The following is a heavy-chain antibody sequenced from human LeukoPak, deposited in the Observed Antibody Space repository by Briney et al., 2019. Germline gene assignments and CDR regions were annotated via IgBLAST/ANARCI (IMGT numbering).Heavy chain of an antibody. CDR2: ISAYNGNT. J-gene: IGHJ4*02. CDR1: GYTFTSYG. Sequence: ASVKVSCKASGYTFTSYGISWVRQAPGQGLEWMGWISAYNGNTNYAQKLQGRVTMTTDTSTSTAYMELRSLRSDDTAVCYCARDEAMWFGELLPYFDYWGQGTLVTVSS. CDR3: ARDEAMWFGELLPYFDY. D-gene: IGHD3-10*01. V-gene: IGHV1-18*01.